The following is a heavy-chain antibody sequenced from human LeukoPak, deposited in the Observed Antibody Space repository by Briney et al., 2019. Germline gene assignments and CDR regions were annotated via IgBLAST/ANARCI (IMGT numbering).Heavy chain of an antibody. CDR3: ARDLASGGRGLYDY. V-gene: IGHV1-69*13. J-gene: IGHJ4*02. D-gene: IGHD6-19*01. CDR2: IIPIFGTA. Sequence: SVKVSCKASGGTFSSYAISWVRQAPGQGLEWMGGIIPIFGTANYAQKFQGRVTITADESTSTAYMELRSLRSDDTAVYYCARDLASGGRGLYDYWGQGTLVTVSS. CDR1: GGTFSSYA.